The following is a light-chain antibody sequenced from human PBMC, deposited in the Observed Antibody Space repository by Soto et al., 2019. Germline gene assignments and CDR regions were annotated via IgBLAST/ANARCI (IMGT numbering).Light chain of an antibody. CDR2: RAS. CDR3: LQYHYLWS. Sequence: IVMTQSPATLSVSPGERSTLSCRASQNIYSNVSWYQQRPGQAPRLLIYRASTKATGIPARFSGSGYGTEFTLTISSLQSEDCTVDSCLQYHYLWSCGQGTKLEIK. CDR1: QNIYSN. V-gene: IGKV3-15*01. J-gene: IGKJ1*01.